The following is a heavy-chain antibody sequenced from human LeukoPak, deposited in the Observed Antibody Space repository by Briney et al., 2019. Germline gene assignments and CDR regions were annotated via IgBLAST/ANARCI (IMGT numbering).Heavy chain of an antibody. D-gene: IGHD2-15*01. Sequence: SETLSLTCTVSGGSINNYYWSWIRQPAGKGLEWIGRIYTRGSTNYNPSLKSRVTMSVDTSKNQFSLKLSSVTAADTAVYYCARGRYCSADICSGGDAFDIWGEGTMVSVSS. V-gene: IGHV4-4*07. CDR1: GGSINNYY. CDR2: IYTRGST. CDR3: ARGRYCSADICSGGDAFDI. J-gene: IGHJ3*02.